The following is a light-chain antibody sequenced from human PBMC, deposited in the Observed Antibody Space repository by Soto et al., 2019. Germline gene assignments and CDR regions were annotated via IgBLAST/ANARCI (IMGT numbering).Light chain of an antibody. CDR2: GAS. V-gene: IGKV1-39*01. Sequence: IQMTQSPLSLSASVGDKVTLTCRTSQNINSYLSWYQQKPGKAPRILIYGASSLQVGVPSRFIGSGSGTDFTLTITSLQPEDFATYYCQQSYSFLSFAGGTKVDIK. CDR3: QQSYSFLS. J-gene: IGKJ4*01. CDR1: QNINSY.